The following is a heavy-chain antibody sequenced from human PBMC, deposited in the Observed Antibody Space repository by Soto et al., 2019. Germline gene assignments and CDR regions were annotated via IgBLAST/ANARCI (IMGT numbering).Heavy chain of an antibody. J-gene: IGHJ3*02. CDR3: TRDPEYYYDSSGYDSPGI. CDR1: GFTFGDYA. V-gene: IGHV3-49*03. Sequence: GGSLRLSCTASGFTFGDYAMSWFRQAPGKGLEWVGFIRSKAYGGTTEYAASVKGRFTISRDDSKSIAYLQMNSLKTEDTAVYYCTRDPEYYYDSSGYDSPGIWGQGTMVTVSS. D-gene: IGHD3-22*01. CDR2: IRSKAYGGTT.